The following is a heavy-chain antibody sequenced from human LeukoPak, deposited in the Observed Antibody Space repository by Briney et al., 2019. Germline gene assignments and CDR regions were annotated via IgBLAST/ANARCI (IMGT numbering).Heavy chain of an antibody. J-gene: IGHJ3*02. CDR1: GFTFSDHY. CDR3: ARDLTTVTTSAFDI. CDR2: ISSSGSTI. Sequence: GGSLRLSCAASGFTFSDHYMSWIRQAPGKGLEWVSYISSSGSTIYYADSVKGRFTISRDNAKNSLYLQMNSLRAEDTAVYYCARDLTTVTTSAFDIWGQGTMVTVSS. D-gene: IGHD4-17*01. V-gene: IGHV3-11*01.